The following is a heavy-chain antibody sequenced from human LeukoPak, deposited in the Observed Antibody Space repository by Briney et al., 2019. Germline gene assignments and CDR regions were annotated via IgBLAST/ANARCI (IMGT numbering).Heavy chain of an antibody. J-gene: IGHJ4*02. V-gene: IGHV3-74*01. CDR2: IASDGDST. CDR1: GFTFSTYS. Sequence: GGSLRLSCAASGFTFSTYSMNWVRQAPGKGLVWVSRIASDGDSTTYADSVKGRFSISRDNAKNTLYLQMNSLRVEDTAVYYCARGRPHGNDYWGQGTLVTVSS. D-gene: IGHD4-23*01. CDR3: ARGRPHGNDY.